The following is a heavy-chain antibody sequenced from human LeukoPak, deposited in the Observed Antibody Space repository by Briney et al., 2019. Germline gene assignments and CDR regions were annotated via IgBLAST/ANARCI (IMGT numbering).Heavy chain of an antibody. CDR1: GYRFISNY. Sequence: ASVKVSCKSSGYRFISNYIQWVRQAPGLGPEWMGWMHPGNGNTRYAEKFQGRVTMTRDTSINAAYMDLSSLRSDDTAVYYCAREGSYCVGGDCYSFDFWGQGTLITVSS. J-gene: IGHJ4*02. D-gene: IGHD2-21*02. CDR3: AREGSYCVGGDCYSFDF. CDR2: MHPGNGNT. V-gene: IGHV1-2*02.